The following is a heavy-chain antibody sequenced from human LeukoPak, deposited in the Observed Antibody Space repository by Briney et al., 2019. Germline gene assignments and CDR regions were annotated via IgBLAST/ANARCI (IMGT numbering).Heavy chain of an antibody. D-gene: IGHD4-17*01. CDR1: GGSISSYY. CDR2: IYYSGST. V-gene: IGHV4-59*01. J-gene: IGHJ6*02. CDR3: ARDLHGDYYCYGMDV. Sequence: SETLSLTCTVSGGSISSYYWSWIRQPPGKGLEWIGYIYYSGSTNYNPSLKSRVTISVDTSKNQFSLKLSSVTAADTAVYYCARDLHGDYYCYGMDVWGQGTTVTVSS.